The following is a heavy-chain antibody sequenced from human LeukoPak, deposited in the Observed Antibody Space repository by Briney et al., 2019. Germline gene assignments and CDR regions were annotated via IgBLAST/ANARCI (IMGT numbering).Heavy chain of an antibody. D-gene: IGHD1-26*01. CDR2: IYPADSDA. V-gene: IGHV5-51*01. J-gene: IGHJ5*02. CDR3: VRREVGATLRFDP. CDR1: GYTFTNYW. Sequence: GESLKISCKASGYTFTNYWIGWVCQMPGKGLEWVGLIYPADSDARYSPSFEGQVTISADKSISTAYLHWSSLKASDTAMYYCVRREVGATLRFDPWGQGTLVIVSS.